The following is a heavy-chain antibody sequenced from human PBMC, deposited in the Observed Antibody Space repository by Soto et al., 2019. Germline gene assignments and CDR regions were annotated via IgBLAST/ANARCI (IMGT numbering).Heavy chain of an antibody. CDR3: ARVGAVAGRDAFDI. D-gene: IGHD6-19*01. J-gene: IGHJ3*02. V-gene: IGHV4-34*01. CDR1: GGSFSGYY. CDR2: INHSGST. Sequence: QVQLQQWGAGLLKPSATLSLTCAVDGGSFSGYYWSWIRQPPGKGLEWIGDINHSGSTNYNTSLRRRVTISVDTSNNQFSLKLSSVTAADTAVYCWARVGAVAGRDAFDIWGQGTMVTVSS.